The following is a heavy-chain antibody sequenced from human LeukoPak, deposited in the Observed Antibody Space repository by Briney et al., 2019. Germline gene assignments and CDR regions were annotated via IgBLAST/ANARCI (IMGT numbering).Heavy chain of an antibody. CDR2: IIPIFGTA. CDR3: ARIYLTPYCGGDCYKKNWFDP. Sequence: ASVKVSCKASGGTFSSYAISWVRQAPGQGLEWMGGIIPIFGTANYAQKFQGRVTITADKSTSTAYMELSSLRSEDTAVYYCARIYLTPYCGGDCYKKNWFDPWGQGTLVTVSS. J-gene: IGHJ5*02. D-gene: IGHD2-21*02. CDR1: GGTFSSYA. V-gene: IGHV1-69*06.